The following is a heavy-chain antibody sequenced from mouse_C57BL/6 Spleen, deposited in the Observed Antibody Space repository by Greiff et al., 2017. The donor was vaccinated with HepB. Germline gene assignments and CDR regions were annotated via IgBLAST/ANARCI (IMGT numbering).Heavy chain of an antibody. J-gene: IGHJ4*01. V-gene: IGHV1-26*01. D-gene: IGHD2-4*01. CDR2: INPNNGGT. CDR3: ARDDYGGGLYAMDY. CDR1: GYTFTDYY. Sequence: EVKLQQSGPELVKPGASVKISCKASGYTFTDYYMNWVKQSHGKSLEWIGDINPNNGGTSYNQKFKGKATLTVDKSSSTAYMELRSLTSADSAVYYCARDDYGGGLYAMDYWGQGTSVTVSS.